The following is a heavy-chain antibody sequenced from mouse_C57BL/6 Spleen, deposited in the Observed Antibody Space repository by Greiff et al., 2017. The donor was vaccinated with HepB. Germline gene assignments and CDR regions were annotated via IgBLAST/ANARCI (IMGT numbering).Heavy chain of an antibody. CDR1: GYTFTSYW. J-gene: IGHJ4*01. CDR3: AREGSSYRYAMDY. CDR2: INPSNGGT. Sequence: QDQLQQPGTELVKPGASVKLSCKASGYTFTSYWMHWVKQRPGQGLEWIGNINPSNGGTNYNEKFKSKATLTVDKSSSTAYMQLSSLTSEDSAVYYCAREGSSYRYAMDYWGQGTSVTVSS. D-gene: IGHD1-1*01. V-gene: IGHV1-53*01.